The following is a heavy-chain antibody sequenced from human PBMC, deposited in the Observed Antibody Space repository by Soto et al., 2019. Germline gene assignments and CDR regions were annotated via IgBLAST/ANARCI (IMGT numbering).Heavy chain of an antibody. V-gene: IGHV4-31*03. CDR2: ISYTGAT. Sequence: QVHLQESGPGQVRPSQTLSLSCSVSGGSISRGAYFWTWIRQFPGKGLEWIASISYTGATYYNPSLTSRVTILADTSKNHFSLKLNSVTSADTAVYYCARGGPVSVSPAWQLLGYFDYWGQGTLVTVSS. J-gene: IGHJ4*02. CDR1: GGSISRGAYF. CDR3: ARGGPVSVSPAWQLLGYFDY. D-gene: IGHD2-15*01.